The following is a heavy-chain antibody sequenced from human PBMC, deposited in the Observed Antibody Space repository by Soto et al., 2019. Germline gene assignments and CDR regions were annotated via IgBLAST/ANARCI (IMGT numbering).Heavy chain of an antibody. V-gene: IGHV4-39*01. J-gene: IGHJ4*02. CDR3: VRVEMYAGECTPNFDR. CDR1: GDSLRSSYHY. Sequence: SETLSLTCTVSGDSLRSSYHYWGWIRQLPGKGLEWIGSIYYTGNTYYNPSLKSRVSISVDMATNEISLRLRAESVADTAVYYGVRVEMYAGECTPNFDRWGQGALVTVSS. D-gene: IGHD2-8*01. CDR2: IYYTGNT.